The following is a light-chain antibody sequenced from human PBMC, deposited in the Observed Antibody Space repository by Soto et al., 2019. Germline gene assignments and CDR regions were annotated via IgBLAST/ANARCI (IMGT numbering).Light chain of an antibody. CDR1: QSASSGN. J-gene: IGKJ1*01. CDR2: GTS. V-gene: IGKV3-20*01. CDR3: HQYDSLPKT. Sequence: SRGPLSLSPGESATLSCRASQSASSGNLAWYQQKPGQAPRLLIYGTSNRATGIPDRFSGSGSGTDFSLTIIRLQPEDFAVYYCHQYDSLPKTFGQGTKVDIK.